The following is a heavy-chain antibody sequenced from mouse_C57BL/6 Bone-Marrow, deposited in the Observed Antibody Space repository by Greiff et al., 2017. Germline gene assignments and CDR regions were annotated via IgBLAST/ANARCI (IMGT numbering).Heavy chain of an antibody. CDR3: ARGVAHWDFDV. J-gene: IGHJ1*03. D-gene: IGHD1-1*01. Sequence: VQLQQSGAELVRPGTSVKVSCKASGYAFTNYLIEWVKQRPGQGLEWIGVINPGSGGTNYNEKFKGKATLAADKSSSTAYMQLSSLTTEDSAVYFYARGVAHWDFDVWGTGTTVTVTA. CDR2: INPGSGGT. V-gene: IGHV1-54*01. CDR1: GYAFTNYL.